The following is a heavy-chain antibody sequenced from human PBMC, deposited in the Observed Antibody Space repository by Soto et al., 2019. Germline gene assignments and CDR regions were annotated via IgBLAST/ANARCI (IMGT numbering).Heavy chain of an antibody. V-gene: IGHV4-30-2*01. Sequence: LSLTCAVSGGSISSGGYSWSWLRQPPGKGLEWIGYIYHSGSTYYNPSLKSRVTISVDRPKNQFSLKLSSVTAADTAVYYCASSRRRSYYYYGMDVRGQGTTVTVSS. CDR1: GGSISSGGYS. CDR2: IYHSGST. J-gene: IGHJ6*02. CDR3: ASSRRRSYYYYGMDV.